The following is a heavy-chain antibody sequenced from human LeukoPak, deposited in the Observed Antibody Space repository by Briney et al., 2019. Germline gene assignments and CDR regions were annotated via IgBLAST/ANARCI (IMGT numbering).Heavy chain of an antibody. CDR3: ARDGVAYNWNDQGRESDAFDI. Sequence: PSETLSLTCTVSGGSISSYYWSWIRQPPRKGLEWIGYIYYSGSTNYNPSLKSRVTISVDTPKNQFSLKLSSVTAADTAVYYCARDGVAYNWNDQGRESDAFDIWGQGTMVTVSS. CDR1: GGSISSYY. CDR2: IYYSGST. V-gene: IGHV4-59*01. D-gene: IGHD1-20*01. J-gene: IGHJ3*02.